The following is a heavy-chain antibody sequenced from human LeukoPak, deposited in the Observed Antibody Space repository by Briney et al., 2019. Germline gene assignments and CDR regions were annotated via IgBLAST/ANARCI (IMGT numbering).Heavy chain of an antibody. CDR3: ARDITGTTSNFDY. J-gene: IGHJ4*02. CDR2: IIPIFGTA. V-gene: IGHV1-69*13. D-gene: IGHD1-7*01. Sequence: SVKVSCKASGYTFTSYAISWVRQAPGQGLEWMGGIIPIFGTANYAQKFQGRVTITADESTSTAYMELSSLRSEDTAVYYCARDITGTTSNFDYWGQGTLVTVSS. CDR1: GYTFTSYA.